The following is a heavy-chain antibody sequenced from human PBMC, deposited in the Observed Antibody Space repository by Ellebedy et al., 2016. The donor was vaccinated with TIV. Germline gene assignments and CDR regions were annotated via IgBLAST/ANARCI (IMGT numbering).Heavy chain of an antibody. V-gene: IGHV1-69*13. CDR2: IIPIFGTA. Sequence: AASVKVSCKASGGTFSSYAISWVRQAPGQGLEWMGGIIPIFGTANYAQKFQGRVTITADESTSTAYMELSSLRSEDTAVYYCASEPDYGSGSFDYWGQGTLVTVSS. J-gene: IGHJ4*02. CDR3: ASEPDYGSGSFDY. CDR1: GGTFSSYA. D-gene: IGHD3-10*01.